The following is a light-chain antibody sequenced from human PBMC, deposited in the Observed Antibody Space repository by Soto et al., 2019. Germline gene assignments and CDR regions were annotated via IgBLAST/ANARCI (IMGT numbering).Light chain of an antibody. CDR2: QDT. CDR3: QAWDSRTAL. V-gene: IGLV3-1*01. Sequence: SYELTQPPSVSVSPAQTASITCSGDKLGDKYASWYQQKPGQSPVLVIYQDTKRPSGIPERFSGSNSGNTATLTISGTQAMDEADYYCQAWDSRTALFGGGTKVTVL. CDR1: KLGDKY. J-gene: IGLJ3*02.